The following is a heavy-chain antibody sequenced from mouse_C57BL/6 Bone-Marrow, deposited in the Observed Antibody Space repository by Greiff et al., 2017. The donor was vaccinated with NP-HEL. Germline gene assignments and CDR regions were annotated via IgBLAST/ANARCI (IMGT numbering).Heavy chain of an antibody. D-gene: IGHD2-4*01. CDR2: IHPNSGST. CDR3: ARGGLYYDYRNWFAY. V-gene: IGHV1-64*01. CDR1: GYTFTSYW. Sequence: QVQLQQPGAELVKPGASVKLSCKASGYTFTSYWMHWVKQRPGQGLEWIGMIHPNSGSTNYNEKFKSKATLTVDKSSSTAYMQLSSLTSEDSAVYYCARGGLYYDYRNWFAYWGQGTLVTVSA. J-gene: IGHJ3*01.